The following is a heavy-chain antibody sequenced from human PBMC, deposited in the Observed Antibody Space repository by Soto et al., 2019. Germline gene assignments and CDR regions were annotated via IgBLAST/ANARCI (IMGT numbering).Heavy chain of an antibody. V-gene: IGHV4-30-2*01. J-gene: IGHJ6*02. D-gene: IGHD6-6*01. Sequence: SETLSLTCAVSGGSIRSGGYSWSWIRQPPGKGLEWIGYVYHSGSTYYSSSLKGRVTISVDMSKNQISLKLTSVTAADTAVYYCARGVGSSQKTFYYRMVVWGQGTPVTVSS. CDR1: GGSIRSGGYS. CDR2: VYHSGST. CDR3: ARGVGSSQKTFYYRMVV.